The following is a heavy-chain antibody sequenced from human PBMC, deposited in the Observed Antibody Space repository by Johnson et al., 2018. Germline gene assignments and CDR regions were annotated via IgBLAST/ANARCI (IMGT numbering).Heavy chain of an antibody. CDR1: GFTFSNYA. J-gene: IGHJ6*01. V-gene: IGHV3-30*04. D-gene: IGHD4-17*01. Sequence: QVQLVQSGGGVVQPGRSLRLSCAASGFTFSNYAMHWVRQAPGKGLEWVAVIWYDGSNKYYADSVKGRFTISRDNSKNTLYLQMNSLRAEDTAVYYCAKERYGDSGGMDDWGQGCTVAVA. CDR2: IWYDGSNK. CDR3: AKERYGDSGGMDD.